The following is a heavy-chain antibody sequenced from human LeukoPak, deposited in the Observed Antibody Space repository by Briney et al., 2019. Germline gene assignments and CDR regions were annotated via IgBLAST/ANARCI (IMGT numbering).Heavy chain of an antibody. CDR2: IYTSGST. J-gene: IGHJ5*02. Sequence: SETLSLTCTVSGGSISSYYWSWIRQPPGKGLEWIGYIYTSGSTNYNPSLKSRVTISVDTSKNQFSLKLSSVTAADTAVYYCARLAVSGYNFDPWGQGTLVTVSP. V-gene: IGHV4-4*09. CDR1: GGSISSYY. CDR3: ARLAVSGYNFDP. D-gene: IGHD3-16*01.